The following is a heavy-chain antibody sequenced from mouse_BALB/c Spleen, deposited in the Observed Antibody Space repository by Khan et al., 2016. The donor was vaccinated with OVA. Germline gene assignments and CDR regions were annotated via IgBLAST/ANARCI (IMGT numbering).Heavy chain of an antibody. Sequence: EVELVESGGGLVQPGGSRKLSCAASGFTFIDYGMAWVRQTPGKGPEWIAFISSVAYSIYYADTVTGRFTISRENAKNTLYLAMSRLRSDDTAMYYCVRGGFAYWGQGTLVTVSA. J-gene: IGHJ3*01. CDR3: VRGGFAY. V-gene: IGHV5-15*02. CDR1: GFTFIDYG. CDR2: ISSVAYSI.